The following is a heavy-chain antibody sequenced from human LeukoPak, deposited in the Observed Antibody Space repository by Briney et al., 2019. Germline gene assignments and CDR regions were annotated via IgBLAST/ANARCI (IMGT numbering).Heavy chain of an antibody. CDR3: ARDRSWDVIPWES. CDR1: GYTFTGYY. D-gene: IGHD1-26*01. V-gene: IGHV1-2*02. Sequence: GASVKVSCKASGYTFTGYYMHWVRQAPGQGLEWMGWINPNSGGTNYAQKFQGRVTMTRDTSISTAYMELSGLRSDDTAVYYCARDRSWDVIPWESWGQGTLVTVSS. CDR2: INPNSGGT. J-gene: IGHJ5*02.